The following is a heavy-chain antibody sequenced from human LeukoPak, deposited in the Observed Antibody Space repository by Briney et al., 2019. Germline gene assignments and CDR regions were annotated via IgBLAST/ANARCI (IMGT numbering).Heavy chain of an antibody. Sequence: GGSLRLSCAASGFTFSSYGMHWVRQAPGKGLEWVAFIRYDGSNKYYADSVKGRFTISRDNSKNTLYLQMNSLRAEETAVYYCAKEYCSGGSCYSSITLFDYWGQGTLVTVSS. CDR1: GFTFSSYG. CDR3: AKEYCSGGSCYSSITLFDY. J-gene: IGHJ4*02. CDR2: IRYDGSNK. V-gene: IGHV3-30*02. D-gene: IGHD2-15*01.